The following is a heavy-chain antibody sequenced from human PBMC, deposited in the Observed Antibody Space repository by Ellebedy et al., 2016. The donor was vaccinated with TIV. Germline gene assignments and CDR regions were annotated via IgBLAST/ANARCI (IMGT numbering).Heavy chain of an antibody. CDR1: GFTFSSYS. D-gene: IGHD3-3*01. CDR2: ISSSSSYI. CDR3: AREGEYDFWSGWGDYYYYGMDV. Sequence: GESLKISCAASGFTFSSYSMNWVRQAPGKGLEWVSSISSSSSYIYYADSVKGRFTISRDNAKNSLYLQMNSLRAEDMAVYYCAREGEYDFWSGWGDYYYYGMDVWGQGTTVTVSS. V-gene: IGHV3-21*01. J-gene: IGHJ6*02.